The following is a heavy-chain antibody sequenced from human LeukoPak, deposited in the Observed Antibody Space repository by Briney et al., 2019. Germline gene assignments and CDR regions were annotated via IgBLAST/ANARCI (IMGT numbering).Heavy chain of an antibody. CDR3: AKPIAVAGDTYYFDY. CDR1: GFTFNNYA. V-gene: IGHV3-23*01. CDR2: ISGSGGST. D-gene: IGHD6-19*01. J-gene: IGHJ4*02. Sequence: TGGSLRLSCAASGFTFNNYAMSWVRPGPGQGLEWVSAISGSGGSTYYADSVKGRFTISRDNSKNTLYLQMNSLRAEDTAVYYCAKPIAVAGDTYYFDYWGQGTLVTVSS.